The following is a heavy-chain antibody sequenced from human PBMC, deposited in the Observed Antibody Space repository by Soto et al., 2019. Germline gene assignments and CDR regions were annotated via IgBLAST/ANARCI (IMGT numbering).Heavy chain of an antibody. J-gene: IGHJ6*03. CDR3: ARGYCSSTSCYRVIDYYYYMDV. CDR2: TWYDGSNK. D-gene: IGHD2-2*02. Sequence: PGGSLRLSCAASGFTFSSYGMHWVRQAPGKGLEWVAVTWYDGSNKYYADSVKGRFTISRDNSKNTLYLQMNSLRAEDTAVYYCARGYCSSTSCYRVIDYYYYMDVWGKGTTVTVSS. CDR1: GFTFSSYG. V-gene: IGHV3-33*01.